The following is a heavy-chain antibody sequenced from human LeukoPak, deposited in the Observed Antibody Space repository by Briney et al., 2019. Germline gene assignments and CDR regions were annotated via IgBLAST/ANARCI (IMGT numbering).Heavy chain of an antibody. CDR2: ISYDGSNK. CDR1: GFTFSSYA. D-gene: IGHD6-6*01. J-gene: IGHJ3*02. V-gene: IGHV3-30-3*01. Sequence: GGSLRLSCAASGFTFSSYAMQWVRQAPGKGLEGVTVISYDGSNKYYADSVKGRFTISRDNSKNTLYLQMNSLRAEDTAVYYCARTGIAARPGAFDIWGQGTMVTVSS. CDR3: ARTGIAARPGAFDI.